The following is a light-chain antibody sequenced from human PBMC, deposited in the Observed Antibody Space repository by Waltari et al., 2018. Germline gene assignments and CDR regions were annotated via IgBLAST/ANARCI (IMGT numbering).Light chain of an antibody. Sequence: QSALTQLAPVSGSPEQSITISCTGTSSDVGSYYFVPWYQQHPGKAPKLMISEVNERPSEVSIRSSCSKSGNTPSLTISGLQAEDEADYYCCSYAGSNTVLFGGGTKLTVL. J-gene: IGLJ2*01. CDR2: EVN. V-gene: IGLV2-23*02. CDR3: CSYAGSNTVL. CDR1: SSDVGSYYF.